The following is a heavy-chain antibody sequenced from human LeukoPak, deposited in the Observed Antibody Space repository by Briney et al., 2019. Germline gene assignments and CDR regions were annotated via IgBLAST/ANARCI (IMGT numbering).Heavy chain of an antibody. CDR2: IKQDGSEK. CDR3: ARDRSYGSGSLDIDY. J-gene: IGHJ4*02. D-gene: IGHD3-10*01. V-gene: IGHV3-7*01. Sequence: PWGSLRLSCAASGFTFSSYWMSWVRQAPGKGLEWVVNIKQDGSEKYYVDSVKGRFTISRDNAKNSLYLQMNSLRVEDTAVYYCARDRSYGSGSLDIDYWGQGTLVTVSS. CDR1: GFTFSSYW.